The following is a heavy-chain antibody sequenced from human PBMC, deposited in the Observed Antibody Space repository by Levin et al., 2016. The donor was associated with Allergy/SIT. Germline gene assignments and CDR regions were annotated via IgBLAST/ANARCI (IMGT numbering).Heavy chain of an antibody. Sequence: ASVKVSCKASGYTFTGYYMHWVRQATGQGLEWMGWMNPNSGNTGYAQKFQGRVTMTRNTSISTAYMELSSLRSEDTAVYYCARYCSGGSCYSPPYYYGMDVWGQGTTVTVSS. CDR3: ARYCSGGSCYSPPYYYGMDV. V-gene: IGHV1-8*02. CDR2: MNPNSGNT. D-gene: IGHD2-15*01. CDR1: GYTFTGYY. J-gene: IGHJ6*02.